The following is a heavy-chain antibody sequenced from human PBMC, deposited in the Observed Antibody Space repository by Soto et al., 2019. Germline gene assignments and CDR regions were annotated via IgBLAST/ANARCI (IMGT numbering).Heavy chain of an antibody. V-gene: IGHV3-23*01. Sequence: GGSLRLSCAACRFTFSSYAMSWVRQAPGKGLEWVSAISGSGDSIYYADSVKGRFTISRDNTKNTLYLQMNSLRAEDTAVYYCAKAGFSSSWSPTYFDYWGQGTLVTVSS. CDR3: AKAGFSSSWSPTYFDY. CDR1: RFTFSSYA. CDR2: ISGSGDSI. D-gene: IGHD6-13*01. J-gene: IGHJ4*02.